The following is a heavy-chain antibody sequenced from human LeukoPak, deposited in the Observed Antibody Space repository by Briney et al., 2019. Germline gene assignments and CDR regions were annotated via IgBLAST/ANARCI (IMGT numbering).Heavy chain of an antibody. Sequence: GGSLRLSCAASRFTFSSYWMNWVRQAPGKGLEWVANIKQDGSEKYYVDSVKGRFTIPRDNAKNSLYLQMNSLGAEDTAVYYCARAASFSYGMDVWGQGTTVTVSS. V-gene: IGHV3-7*01. CDR1: RFTFSSYW. J-gene: IGHJ6*02. D-gene: IGHD6-6*01. CDR2: IKQDGSEK. CDR3: ARAASFSYGMDV.